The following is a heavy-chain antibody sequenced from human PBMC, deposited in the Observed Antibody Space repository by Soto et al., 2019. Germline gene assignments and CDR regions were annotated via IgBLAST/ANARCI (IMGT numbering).Heavy chain of an antibody. CDR3: ARDRDTAMPKEVYY. J-gene: IGHJ4*02. Sequence: ASVKVSCKTSGYTFTNFGLSWVRQAPGQGLEWMGWISAYNGNTNYAQKLQGRVTMTTDTSTSTAYMELRSLRSDDTAVYYCARDRDTAMPKEVYYWGQGTLVPVSS. CDR1: GYTFTNFG. D-gene: IGHD5-18*01. V-gene: IGHV1-18*01. CDR2: ISAYNGNT.